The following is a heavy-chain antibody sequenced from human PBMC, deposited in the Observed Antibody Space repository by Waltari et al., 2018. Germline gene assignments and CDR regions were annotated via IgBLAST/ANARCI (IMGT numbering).Heavy chain of an antibody. V-gene: IGHV1-2*02. CDR3: ARDRGGF. CDR2: INPYSGDT. Sequence: QVQLVQSGAEVKKPGASVKVSCQASGYTFTAYYMHWVRQAPGQGLEGMGWINPYSGDTDYAQKFQGRITMTSDTSISTAYMELKSLRSDDTAVYYCARDRGGFWGQGTLVTVSS. D-gene: IGHD2-15*01. CDR1: GYTFTAYY. J-gene: IGHJ4*02.